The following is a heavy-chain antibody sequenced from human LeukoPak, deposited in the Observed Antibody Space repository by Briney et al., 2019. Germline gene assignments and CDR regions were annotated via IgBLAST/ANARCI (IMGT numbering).Heavy chain of an antibody. Sequence: VASVKVSCKASGYTFTSYGISWVRQAPGQGLEWMGWISAYNGNTNYAQKLQGRVTMTTDTSTSTAYMELRSLRSDDTAVYYCARDSGYCSSTSCYSGSRWFDPWGQGTLVTVSS. V-gene: IGHV1-18*01. J-gene: IGHJ5*02. D-gene: IGHD2-2*02. CDR1: GYTFTSYG. CDR2: ISAYNGNT. CDR3: ARDSGYCSSTSCYSGSRWFDP.